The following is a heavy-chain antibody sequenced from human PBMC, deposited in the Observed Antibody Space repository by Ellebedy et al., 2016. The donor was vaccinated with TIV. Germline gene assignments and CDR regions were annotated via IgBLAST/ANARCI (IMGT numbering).Heavy chain of an antibody. D-gene: IGHD6-19*01. J-gene: IGHJ4*02. Sequence: GESLKISCQGSGDRLTSYWIAWVRQMPGKGLEWMGLIYLSDSDTRYSPSFQGQVTISVDKSISTAYLQWSSLKASDTAIYYCARGDRGSGWYWDKWGQGTLVTVSS. CDR1: GDRLTSYW. CDR2: IYLSDSDT. CDR3: ARGDRGSGWYWDK. V-gene: IGHV5-51*01.